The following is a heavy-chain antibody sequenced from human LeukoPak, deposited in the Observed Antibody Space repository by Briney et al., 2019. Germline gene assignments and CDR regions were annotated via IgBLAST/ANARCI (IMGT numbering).Heavy chain of an antibody. Sequence: PGGYLRLYCAASGFTFSSNWMRWVGQAPGKGLEWVANIKQDGREKYYVDYVKGRFTISRDNAKTSLYLQMNSLRAEDTAVYYCAREGVDFWSGYSYYYAGGDAFDIWGQGTMVTVSS. J-gene: IGHJ3*02. V-gene: IGHV3-7*01. D-gene: IGHD3-3*01. CDR1: GFTFSSNW. CDR3: AREGVDFWSGYSYYYAGGDAFDI. CDR2: IKQDGREK.